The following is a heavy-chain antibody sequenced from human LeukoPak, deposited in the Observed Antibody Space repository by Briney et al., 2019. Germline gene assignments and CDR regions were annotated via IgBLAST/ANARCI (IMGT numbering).Heavy chain of an antibody. J-gene: IGHJ4*02. CDR1: GITFSNSW. Sequence: GGSLRLSCATSGITFSNSWMCWVRQAPGKGLEWVANIKEDGSEKYYVNSVKGRFTISRDNAKNSLYLQMNSLRAEDTAVYYCARGGGSGSYYKRELDYWGQGTLVTVSS. CDR3: ARGGGSGSYYKRELDY. CDR2: IKEDGSEK. V-gene: IGHV3-7*01. D-gene: IGHD3-10*01.